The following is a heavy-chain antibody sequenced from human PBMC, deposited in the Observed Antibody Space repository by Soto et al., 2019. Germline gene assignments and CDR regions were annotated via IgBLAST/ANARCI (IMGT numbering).Heavy chain of an antibody. Sequence: GGSLRLSCAASGFTFSSYSMNWVRQAPGKGLEWVSYISSSSSTIYYADTVKGRFTISRDNAKNSLYLQMNSLREEDTAVYYCARDPNTVGYYYYGVDVWGQGTTVTVSS. CDR1: GFTFSSYS. CDR2: ISSSSSTI. CDR3: ARDPNTVGYYYYGVDV. D-gene: IGHD4-17*01. V-gene: IGHV3-48*02. J-gene: IGHJ6*02.